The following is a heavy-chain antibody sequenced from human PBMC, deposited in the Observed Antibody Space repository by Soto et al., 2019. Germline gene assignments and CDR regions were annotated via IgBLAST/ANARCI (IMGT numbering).Heavy chain of an antibody. J-gene: IGHJ3*02. V-gene: IGHV4-39*01. CDR1: GGSISSISYY. D-gene: IGHD6-19*01. Sequence: SETLSLTCTVSGGSISSISYYWGWIRQPPGKGLEWIGSIYYSGSTYYNPSLKSRVTISVDTSKNQFSLKLSSVTTADTAVYYCARPIAVADYDAFDIWGQGTMVTVSS. CDR2: IYYSGST. CDR3: ARPIAVADYDAFDI.